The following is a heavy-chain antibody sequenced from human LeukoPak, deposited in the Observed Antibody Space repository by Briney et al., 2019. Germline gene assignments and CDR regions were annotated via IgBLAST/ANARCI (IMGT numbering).Heavy chain of an antibody. Sequence: SETLSLTCAVYGGSFSGYYWSWIRQPAGKGLGWIGRIYTSGSTNYNPSLKSRVTMSVDTSKNQFSLKLSSVTAADTAVYYCAREGYYDSSGYHATDAFDIWGQGTTVTVSS. CDR1: GGSFSGYY. J-gene: IGHJ3*02. CDR3: AREGYYDSSGYHATDAFDI. V-gene: IGHV4-4*07. D-gene: IGHD3-22*01. CDR2: IYTSGST.